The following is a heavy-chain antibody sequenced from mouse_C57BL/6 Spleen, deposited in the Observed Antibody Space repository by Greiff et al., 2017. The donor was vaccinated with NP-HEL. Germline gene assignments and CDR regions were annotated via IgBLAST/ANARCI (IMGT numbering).Heavy chain of an antibody. Sequence: VQLQQSGPELVKPGASVKISCKASGYAFSSSWMNWVKQRPGKGLEWIGRIYPGDGDTNYNGKFKGKATLTADKSSSTAYMQLSSLTSEDSAVYFCARTHYDYYWYFDVWGTGTTVTVSS. CDR2: IYPGDGDT. CDR1: GYAFSSSW. V-gene: IGHV1-82*01. CDR3: ARTHYDYYWYFDV. D-gene: IGHD2-4*01. J-gene: IGHJ1*03.